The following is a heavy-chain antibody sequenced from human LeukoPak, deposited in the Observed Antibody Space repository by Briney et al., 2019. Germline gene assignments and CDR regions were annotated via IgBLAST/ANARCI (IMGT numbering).Heavy chain of an antibody. CDR2: ITPSGGST. D-gene: IGHD3-9*01. V-gene: IGHV1-46*01. CDR1: GYTVTSYY. CDR3: ARGDIVTGYST. Sequence: ASVKVSGKASGYTVTSYYIHWVRQAPGQEREWMGIITPSGGSTSYAQKFQGRVTMTRDTSTSTGDMELRSLRSEDTAGYYCARGDIVTGYSTWGQATLVTAST. J-gene: IGHJ5*02.